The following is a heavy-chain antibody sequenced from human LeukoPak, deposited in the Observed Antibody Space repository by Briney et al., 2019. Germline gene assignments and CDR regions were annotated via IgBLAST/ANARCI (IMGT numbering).Heavy chain of an antibody. CDR1: GFDFSDHG. CDR3: TTRGGSFSIFDY. J-gene: IGHJ4*02. V-gene: IGHV3-30*03. CDR2: ISRHGSTK. D-gene: IGHD1-26*01. Sequence: GGSLRLSCAASGFDFSDHGMHWVRQAPGKGLEWVAVISRHGSTKIYAASVKGRFTISRDNSMNTMYLQMDSLRPEDTAVYYCTTRGGSFSIFDYWGQGTLVTVSS.